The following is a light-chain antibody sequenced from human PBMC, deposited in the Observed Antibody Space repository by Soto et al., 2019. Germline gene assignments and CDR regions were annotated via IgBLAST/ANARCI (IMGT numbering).Light chain of an antibody. CDR1: QSVSNS. J-gene: IGKJ5*01. CDR2: GAS. Sequence: EMVMTQSPGTLSLSPGDRATLSCRASQSVSNSLAWYQQKPGQAPRLLIHGASSRATGIPDRISGSGSGTDFTLTISRLEPEDFAVYYCQQYGSSPITFGQGTRLEIK. V-gene: IGKV3-20*01. CDR3: QQYGSSPIT.